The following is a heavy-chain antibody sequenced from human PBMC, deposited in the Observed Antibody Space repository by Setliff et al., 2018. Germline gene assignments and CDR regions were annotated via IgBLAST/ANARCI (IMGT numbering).Heavy chain of an antibody. V-gene: IGHV1-69*10. CDR3: ARDPIVAAADGNWFDP. CDR2: IIPILGIA. D-gene: IGHD6-13*01. Sequence: AASVKVSCKASGGTFSSYAISWVRQAPGQGLEWMGGIIPILGIANYAQKFQGRVTITADESTSSAYMELSSLRSEDTAVYYCARDPIVAAADGNWFDPWGQGTLVTVSS. CDR1: GGTFSSYA. J-gene: IGHJ5*02.